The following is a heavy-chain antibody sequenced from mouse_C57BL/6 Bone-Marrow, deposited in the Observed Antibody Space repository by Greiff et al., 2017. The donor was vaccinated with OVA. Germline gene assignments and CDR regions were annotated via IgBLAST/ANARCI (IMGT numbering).Heavy chain of an antibody. Sequence: DVQLVESGGGLVQPGGSLKLSCAASGFTFSDYYMYWVRQTPEKRLEWVAYISNGGGSTYYPDTVKGRFTISRDNAKNTLYLQMSRLKSEDTAMYYCARQGDWDGAYWGQGTLVTVSA. CDR3: ARQGDWDGAY. D-gene: IGHD4-1*01. J-gene: IGHJ3*01. CDR2: ISNGGGST. V-gene: IGHV5-12*01. CDR1: GFTFSDYY.